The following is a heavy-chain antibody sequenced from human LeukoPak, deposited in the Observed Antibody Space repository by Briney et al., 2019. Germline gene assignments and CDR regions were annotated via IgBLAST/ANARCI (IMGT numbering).Heavy chain of an antibody. CDR3: AKDGLPYGDYWWYFDY. CDR2: IRYDGSNK. V-gene: IGHV3-30*02. D-gene: IGHD4-17*01. Sequence: GGSLRLSCAASGFTFSSYEMNWVRQAPGKGLEWVAFIRYDGSNKYYADSVKGRFTISRDNSKNTLYLQMNSLRAEDTAVYYCAKDGLPYGDYWWYFDYWGQGTLVTVSS. CDR1: GFTFSSYE. J-gene: IGHJ4*02.